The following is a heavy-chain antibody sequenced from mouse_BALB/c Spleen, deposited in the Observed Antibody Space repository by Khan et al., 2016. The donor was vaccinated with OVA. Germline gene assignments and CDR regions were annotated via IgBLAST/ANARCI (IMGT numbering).Heavy chain of an antibody. J-gene: IGHJ3*01. CDR3: ARLAYYYDSEGFAY. Sequence: EVQLQESGGDLVKPEGSLKLSCAASGFTFSTYGMSWVRQTPDKRLEWVATLSSGGSYTYYPDSVQGRFTISRDNAKNTLYLQMRSLKSEDTAMFYCARLAYYYDSEGFAYWGQGTLVTVSA. D-gene: IGHD1-1*01. CDR2: LSSGGSYT. CDR1: GFTFSTYG. V-gene: IGHV5-6*01.